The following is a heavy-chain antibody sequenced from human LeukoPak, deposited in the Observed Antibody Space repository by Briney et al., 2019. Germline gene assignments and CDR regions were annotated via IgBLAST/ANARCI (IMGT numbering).Heavy chain of an antibody. D-gene: IGHD1-14*01. Sequence: PGRSLRLSCVASGFSLFSYGINWVRQAPGKGLEWVSSISGNTSYIYYADSVKGRFTISRDNAKNSLYLQMNSLSAEDTAMYYCAREEMGGTTRSGALTWGQGTLVTVSS. V-gene: IGHV3-21*01. CDR3: AREEMGGTTRSGALT. J-gene: IGHJ5*02. CDR1: GFSLFSYG. CDR2: ISGNTSYI.